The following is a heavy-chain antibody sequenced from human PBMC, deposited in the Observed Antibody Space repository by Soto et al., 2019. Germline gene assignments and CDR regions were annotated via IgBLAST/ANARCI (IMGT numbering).Heavy chain of an antibody. Sequence: SETLSLTCNVSCGSISSYYWSWIRQPPGKGLEWIGYIHYRGSTNYSLSLKSRVTISVDTSKNQLSLKLSSVTAADTAVYYCARSAHRTFDYWGQGTPVTVSS. CDR1: CGSISSYY. D-gene: IGHD3-16*02. CDR3: ARSAHRTFDY. CDR2: IHYRGST. J-gene: IGHJ4*02. V-gene: IGHV4-59*01.